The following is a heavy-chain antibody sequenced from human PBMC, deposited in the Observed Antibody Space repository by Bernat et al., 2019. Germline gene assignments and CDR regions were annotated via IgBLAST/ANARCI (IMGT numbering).Heavy chain of an antibody. D-gene: IGHD6-13*01. CDR1: GFTFSSYG. V-gene: IGHV3-30*03. CDR3: ARIAAAGTRGGAVEY. J-gene: IGHJ4*02. CDR2: ISYDGSNK. Sequence: QVQLVESGGGVVQPGRSLRLSCAASGFTFSSYGMHWVRQAPGKGLEWVAVISYDGSNKYYADSVKGRFTISRDNSKNTLYLQMNSLRAEDTAGYYWARIAAAGTRGGAVEYGGQGGLVTVS.